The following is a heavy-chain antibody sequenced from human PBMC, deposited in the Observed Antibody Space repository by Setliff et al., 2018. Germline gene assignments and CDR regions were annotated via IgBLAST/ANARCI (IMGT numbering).Heavy chain of an antibody. CDR1: GSTFTGYY. CDR2: INPNSGDT. J-gene: IGHJ4*02. D-gene: IGHD4-17*01. V-gene: IGHV1-2*02. CDR3: AREVLSTVVAWDY. Sequence: ASVKVSCKASGSTFTGYYIHWLRQAPGQGLEWMGCINPNSGDTTFAQKFQGRVTITRDTSNSTDYMDLSRLTSDDTAVYYCAREVLSTVVAWDYWGQGTLVTAPQ.